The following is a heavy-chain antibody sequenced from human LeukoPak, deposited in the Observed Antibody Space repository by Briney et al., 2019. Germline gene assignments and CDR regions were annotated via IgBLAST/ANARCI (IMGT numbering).Heavy chain of an antibody. CDR1: GDSISSLY. Sequence: SETLSLTCSVSGDSISSLYWSWVRQPPGKGMEWIGYIYYTGSTNYNPSLKSRVTIFVDMSKNQFSLRLRSVTAADTAVYSCARHRAYSSSSPFYYWGQGTLVTVSS. CDR3: ARHRAYSSSSPFYY. CDR2: IYYTGST. D-gene: IGHD6-6*01. V-gene: IGHV4-59*08. J-gene: IGHJ4*02.